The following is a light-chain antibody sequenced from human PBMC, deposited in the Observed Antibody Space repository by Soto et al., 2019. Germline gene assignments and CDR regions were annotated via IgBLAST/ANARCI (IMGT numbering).Light chain of an antibody. J-gene: IGLJ1*01. CDR2: EGS. V-gene: IGLV2-23*01. CDR3: CSYAGSSTLVV. CDR1: SSDVGSYNL. Sequence: QSALSQPASMSGSPGQSITISCTGTSSDVGSYNLVSWYQQHPGKAPKLMIYEGSKRPSGVSNRFSGSKSGNTASLTISGLQAEDEADYYCCSYAGSSTLVVFGTGTKLTVL.